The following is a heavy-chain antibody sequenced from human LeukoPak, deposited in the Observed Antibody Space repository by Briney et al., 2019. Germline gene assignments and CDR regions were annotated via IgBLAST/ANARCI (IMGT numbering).Heavy chain of an antibody. V-gene: IGHV3-48*04. D-gene: IGHD2-15*01. J-gene: IGHJ4*02. CDR2: ISSSGSTI. CDR3: ARRGFCSGRTCPYYFDF. CDR1: GFTFSSYW. Sequence: QPGGSLRLSCAASGFTFSSYWMHWVRQAPGKGLEWVSYISSSGSTIYYADSVKGRFTISRDNAKNSLYLQMNSLRVEDTAVYYCARRGFCSGRTCPYYFDFWGQGTLVTVSS.